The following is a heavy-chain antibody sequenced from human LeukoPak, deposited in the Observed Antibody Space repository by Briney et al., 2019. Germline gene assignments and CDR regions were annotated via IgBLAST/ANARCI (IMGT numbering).Heavy chain of an antibody. J-gene: IGHJ4*02. CDR3: ARPLSNFHDYRDDVNY. CDR2: ISSSGSDI. Sequence: GGSLRLSCAASGFTFSDYYMSWIRQAPGKGLEWVSFISSSGSDIYYTDSVKGRFTISRDNAKNSLFLQMNSLRVDDTAVYYCARPLSNFHDYRDDVNYWGQGTLVTVSS. CDR1: GFTFSDYY. D-gene: IGHD4-17*01. V-gene: IGHV3-11*04.